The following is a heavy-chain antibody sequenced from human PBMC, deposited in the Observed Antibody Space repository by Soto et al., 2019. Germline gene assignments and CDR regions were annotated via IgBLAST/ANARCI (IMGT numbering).Heavy chain of an antibody. CDR2: IYYSGST. J-gene: IGHJ6*03. D-gene: IGHD6-19*01. Sequence: PSETLSLTCTVSGGSISSYYWSWIRQPPGKGLEWIGYIYYSGSTNYSPSLKSRVTISVDTSKNQFSLKLSSVTAADTAVYYCARHRPCIAVADPYYYYYMDVWGKGTTVTVSS. CDR1: GGSISSYY. V-gene: IGHV4-59*08. CDR3: ARHRPCIAVADPYYYYYMDV.